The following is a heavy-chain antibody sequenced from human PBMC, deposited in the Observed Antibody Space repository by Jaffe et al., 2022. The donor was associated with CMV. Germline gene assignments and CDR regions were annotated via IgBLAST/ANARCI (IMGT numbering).Heavy chain of an antibody. V-gene: IGHV1-69*01. CDR3: ARDLTTVVIPGYYYYYGMDV. CDR2: IIPIFGTA. CDR1: GGTFSSYA. Sequence: QVQLVQSGAEVKKPGSSVKVSCKASGGTFSSYAISWVRQAPGQGLEWMGGIIPIFGTANYAQKFQGRVTITADESTSTAYMELSSLRSEDTAVYYCARDLTTVVIPGYYYYYGMDVWGQGTTVTVSS. J-gene: IGHJ6*02. D-gene: IGHD4-17*01.